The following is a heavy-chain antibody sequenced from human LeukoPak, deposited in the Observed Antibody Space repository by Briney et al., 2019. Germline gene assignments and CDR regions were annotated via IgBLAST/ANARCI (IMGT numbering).Heavy chain of an antibody. V-gene: IGHV4-34*01. J-gene: IGHJ4*02. Sequence: SETLSLTCAVYGGSFGGYYWSWIRQPPGKGLEWIGEINHSGSTNYNPSLKSRVTISVDTSKNQFSLKLSSVTAADTAVYYCARGLYWELLPAYWGQGTLVTVSS. CDR1: GGSFGGYY. CDR3: ARGLYWELLPAY. D-gene: IGHD1-26*01. CDR2: INHSGST.